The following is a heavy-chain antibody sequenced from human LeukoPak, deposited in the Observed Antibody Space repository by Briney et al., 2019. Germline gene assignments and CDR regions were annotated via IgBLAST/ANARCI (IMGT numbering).Heavy chain of an antibody. CDR1: GGTFSSYA. D-gene: IGHD3-22*01. V-gene: IGHV1-69*01. CDR2: IIPIFGTA. Sequence: SVKVSCKASGGTFSSYAISWVRQAPGQGLEWMGGIIPIFGTANYAQKYQGRVTITADESTSTAYMELSSLRSEDTAVYYCAAPRTYYYDSSGYFDYWGQGTLVTVSS. CDR3: AAPRTYYYDSSGYFDY. J-gene: IGHJ4*02.